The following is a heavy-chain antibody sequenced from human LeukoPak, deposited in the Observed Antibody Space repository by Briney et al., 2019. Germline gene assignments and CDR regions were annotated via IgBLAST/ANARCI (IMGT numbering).Heavy chain of an antibody. CDR1: GFTFSSYA. CDR3: AKDGKDIVVVVAALDY. V-gene: IGHV3-30*02. D-gene: IGHD2-15*01. Sequence: GGSLRLSCAASGFTFSSYAMHWVRQAPGKGLEWVAFIRYDGSNKYYADSVKGRFTISRDNSKNTLYLQMNSLRAEDTAVYYCAKDGKDIVVVVAALDYWGQGTLVTVSS. J-gene: IGHJ4*02. CDR2: IRYDGSNK.